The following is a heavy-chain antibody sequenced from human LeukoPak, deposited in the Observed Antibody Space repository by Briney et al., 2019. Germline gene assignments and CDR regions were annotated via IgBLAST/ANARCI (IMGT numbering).Heavy chain of an antibody. CDR2: ISWNSRNI. Sequence: GGSLRLSCAASGFTFDDYAMHWVRQAPGRGLEWVSGISWNSRNIGYADSVKGRFTISRDHAKNSVYLQMTSLRPEDTAVYYCAKDISIGGYADGYYYGMDVWGQGTTVTVSS. CDR3: AKDISIGGYADGYYYGMDV. J-gene: IGHJ6*02. D-gene: IGHD5-12*01. V-gene: IGHV3-9*01. CDR1: GFTFDDYA.